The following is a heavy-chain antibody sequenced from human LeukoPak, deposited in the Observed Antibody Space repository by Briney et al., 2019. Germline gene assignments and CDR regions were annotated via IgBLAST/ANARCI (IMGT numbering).Heavy chain of an antibody. CDR2: INANSVST. CDR3: AKPISGGLAVTAGWFRP. J-gene: IGHJ5*01. D-gene: IGHD6-19*01. V-gene: IGHV3-23*01. Sequence: PGGSLRLSCAASGFAFSVYAMSWLRQPPGKGLEWVSTINANSVSTSYAASVRGRFTISRDNAKDTVYLQLNRLSTDDTATYYCAKPISGGLAVTAGWFRPWGQGTLVVVSS. CDR1: GFAFSVYA.